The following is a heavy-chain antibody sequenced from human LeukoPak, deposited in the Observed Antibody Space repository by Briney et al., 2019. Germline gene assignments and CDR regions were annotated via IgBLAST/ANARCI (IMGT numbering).Heavy chain of an antibody. D-gene: IGHD3-10*01. J-gene: IGHJ4*02. CDR2: TRNRAKSYTT. V-gene: IGHV3-72*01. CDR3: VRSGSYYFDY. Sequence: GGSLRLFCAASGFTLSDPYMDWVRQAPGKGLEWVGRTRNRAKSYTTEYAASVKGRFTISRDDSKNSLYLQMNSLKTEDTAVYYCVRSGSYYFDYWGQGTLVTVSS. CDR1: GFTLSDPY.